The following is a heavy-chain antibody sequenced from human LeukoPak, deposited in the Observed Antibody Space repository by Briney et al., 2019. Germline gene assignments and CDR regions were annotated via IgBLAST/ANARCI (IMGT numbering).Heavy chain of an antibody. D-gene: IGHD3-3*01. CDR1: GGSISSYY. V-gene: IGHV4-59*01. CDR2: IYYSGST. Sequence: SETLSLTCTVSGGSISSYYWSWIRQPPGKGLEWIGYIYYSGSTNYNPSLKSRVTISVDTSKNQFSLKLSSVTAADTAVYYSARDSSGYYPDYWGQGTLVTVSS. CDR3: ARDSSGYYPDY. J-gene: IGHJ4*02.